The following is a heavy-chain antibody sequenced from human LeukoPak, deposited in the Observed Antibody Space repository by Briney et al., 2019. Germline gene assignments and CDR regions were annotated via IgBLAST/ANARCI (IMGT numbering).Heavy chain of an antibody. J-gene: IGHJ4*02. CDR3: ARDEYYFDY. V-gene: IGHV1-69*13. Sequence: ASVKVSCKASGDTFSNCGISWVRQAPGQGLEWMGGIIPIFGTANYAQKFQGRVTITADESTSTAYMELSSLRSEDTAVYYCARDEYYFDYWGQGTLVTVSS. CDR1: GDTFSNCG. CDR2: IIPIFGTA.